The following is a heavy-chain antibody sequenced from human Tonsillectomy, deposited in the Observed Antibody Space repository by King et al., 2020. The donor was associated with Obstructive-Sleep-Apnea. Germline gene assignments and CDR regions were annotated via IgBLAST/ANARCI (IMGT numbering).Heavy chain of an antibody. Sequence: VQLVESGGGLVQPGGSLRLSCAASGFTFSSYAMSWVRQAPGKGLEWVSAISGSGGSTYHADSVKGRFTISRDNSKNTLYLQMNSLIAEDTAVYYCAKGGWGGNYFDYWGQGTLVTVSS. V-gene: IGHV3-23*04. CDR1: GFTFSSYA. CDR2: ISGSGGST. J-gene: IGHJ4*02. CDR3: AKGGWGGNYFDY. D-gene: IGHD4-23*01.